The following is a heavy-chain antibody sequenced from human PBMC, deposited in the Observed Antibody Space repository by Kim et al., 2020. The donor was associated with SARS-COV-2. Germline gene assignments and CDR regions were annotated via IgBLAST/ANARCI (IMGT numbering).Heavy chain of an antibody. CDR2: IPGSEDRT. V-gene: IGHV3-23*01. CDR1: GFTFTNHV. Sequence: GGSLRLSCVASGFTFTNHVMSWVRQAPGKWLEWVSGIPGSEDRTFYADSVKGRFTVSRDNSKNTQYLQMNSLRAEDTAIYYCARSWVGATGVGYAYDFWGQGTMGTVSS. CDR3: ARSWVGATGVGYAYDF. J-gene: IGHJ3*01. D-gene: IGHD1-26*01.